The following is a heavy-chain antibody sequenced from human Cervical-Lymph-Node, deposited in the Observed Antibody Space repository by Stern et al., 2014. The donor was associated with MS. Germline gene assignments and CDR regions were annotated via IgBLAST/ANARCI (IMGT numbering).Heavy chain of an antibody. CDR3: ARDGSWSPLDY. Sequence: QVQLQESGPRQVKTAATLSLTCSVSRGSISTYSWSWIRQAAGQGLEWIGRVSPTGNTGYTPSLKNRVSLSVDPSKNQFSLQLKSVTAADTAMYFCARDGSWSPLDYWGQGILVTVSS. CDR2: VSPTGNT. J-gene: IGHJ4*02. D-gene: IGHD6-13*01. CDR1: RGSISTYS. V-gene: IGHV4-4*07.